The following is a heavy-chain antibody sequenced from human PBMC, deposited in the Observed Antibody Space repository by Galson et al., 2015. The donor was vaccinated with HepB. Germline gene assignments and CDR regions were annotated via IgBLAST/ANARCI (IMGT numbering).Heavy chain of an antibody. CDR3: ARDIRITIFGVVIYYYYYGMDV. CDR1: GFTFSSYA. V-gene: IGHV3-30*04. D-gene: IGHD3-3*01. J-gene: IGHJ6*02. Sequence: SLRLSCAASGFTFSSYAMHWVRQAPGKGLEWVAVISYDGSNKYYADSVKGRFTISRDNSKNTLYLQMNSLRAEDTAVYYCARDIRITIFGVVIYYYYYGMDVWGQGTTVTVSS. CDR2: ISYDGSNK.